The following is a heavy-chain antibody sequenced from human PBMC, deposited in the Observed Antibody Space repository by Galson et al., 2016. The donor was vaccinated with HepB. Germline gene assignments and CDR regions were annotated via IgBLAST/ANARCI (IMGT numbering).Heavy chain of an antibody. J-gene: IGHJ4*02. Sequence: SLRLSCAASGFIFKNYWMAWVRQTPGQGLEWVSYISSSGSDIYYTESVRGRFTISRDNVDHSLYLQMNSLRAEDTAVYYCVRDGRIRSGSFRRWDYWGRGTLVTVSS. CDR1: GFIFKNYW. V-gene: IGHV3-48*03. D-gene: IGHD3-3*01. CDR2: ISSSGSDI. CDR3: VRDGRIRSGSFRRWDY.